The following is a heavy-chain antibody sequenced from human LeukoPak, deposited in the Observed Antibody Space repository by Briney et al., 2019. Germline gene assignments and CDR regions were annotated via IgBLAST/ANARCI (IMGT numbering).Heavy chain of an antibody. D-gene: IGHD3-10*01. Sequence: PSETLSPTCTVSGGSISSYYWSWIRQPPGKGLEWIGYIYYSGSTNYNPSLKSRVTISVDTSKNQFSLKLSSVTAADTAVYYCARVKILDGSGRRNWFDPWGQGTLVTVSS. CDR2: IYYSGST. CDR1: GGSISSYY. J-gene: IGHJ5*02. V-gene: IGHV4-59*01. CDR3: ARVKILDGSGRRNWFDP.